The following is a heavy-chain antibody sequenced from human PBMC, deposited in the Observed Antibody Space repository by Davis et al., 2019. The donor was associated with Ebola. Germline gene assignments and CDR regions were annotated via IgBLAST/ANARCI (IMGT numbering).Heavy chain of an antibody. V-gene: IGHV3-74*01. CDR2: IDLDGTGT. CDR1: GFTFSNFH. J-gene: IGHJ4*01. CDR3: VRDSGYYSHDY. Sequence: PGGSLRLSCAASGFTFSNFHIHWVRQTPGKGLVWVARIDLDGTGTNYADSVKGRFTISRDNAKNTLSLQMNSLRVEDTAVYYCVRDSGYYSHDYWGHGTLVTVSS. D-gene: IGHD5-12*01.